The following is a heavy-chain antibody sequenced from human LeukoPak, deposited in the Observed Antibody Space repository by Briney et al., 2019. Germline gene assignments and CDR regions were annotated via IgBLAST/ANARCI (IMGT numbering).Heavy chain of an antibody. J-gene: IGHJ4*02. CDR3: ARDPNGSGNWNY. V-gene: IGHV1-2*02. CDR2: INPNSGGT. CDR1: GYTFTGYY. D-gene: IGHD3-10*01. Sequence: ASVKVSCKASGYTFTGYYMHWVRRAPGQGLEWMGWINPNSGGTNYAQKFQGRVTMTRDTSISTAYMELSRLRSDDTAVYYCARDPNGSGNWNYWGQGTLVTVSS.